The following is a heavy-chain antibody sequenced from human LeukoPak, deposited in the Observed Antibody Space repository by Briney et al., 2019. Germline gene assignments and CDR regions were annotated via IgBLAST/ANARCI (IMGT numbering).Heavy chain of an antibody. CDR3: ARRDDSGPNGSGSYIDY. D-gene: IGHD3-10*01. V-gene: IGHV3-48*04. Sequence: GGSLRLSCAASGFTFSSYAMSWVRQAPGKGLEWVSYISSSGSTIYYADSVKGRFTISRDNAKNSLYLQMNSLRAEDTAVYYCARRDDSGPNGSGSYIDYWGQGTLVTVSS. CDR1: GFTFSSYA. J-gene: IGHJ4*02. CDR2: ISSSGSTI.